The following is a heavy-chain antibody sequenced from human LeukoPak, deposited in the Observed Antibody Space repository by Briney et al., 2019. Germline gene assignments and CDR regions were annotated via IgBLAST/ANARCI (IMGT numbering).Heavy chain of an antibody. CDR1: GYSFTTYW. CDR3: ARAYYYGAGTYSAGIGY. CDR2: IYPGDSDI. Sequence: GESLKISCKGSGYSFTTYWIAWVRPMPGKGLEWMGIIYPGDSDIRYSPSFQGQVTISADKSISTAYLQWSSLKASDTAMYYCARAYYYGAGTYSAGIGYWGQGTLVTVSS. D-gene: IGHD3-10*01. V-gene: IGHV5-51*01. J-gene: IGHJ4*02.